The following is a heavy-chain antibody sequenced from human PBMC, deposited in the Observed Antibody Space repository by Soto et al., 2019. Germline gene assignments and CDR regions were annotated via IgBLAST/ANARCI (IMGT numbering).Heavy chain of an antibody. Sequence: GASVKVSCKASGYTFTSYGISWVRQAPGQGLEWMGWISAYSGNTNYAQKLQGRVTMTTDTSTSTAYMELRSLRSDDTAVCYCARGSVGARYWDYYYYGMDVWGQGTTVTVSS. V-gene: IGHV1-18*01. CDR3: ARGSVGARYWDYYYYGMDV. D-gene: IGHD1-26*01. J-gene: IGHJ6*02. CDR2: ISAYSGNT. CDR1: GYTFTSYG.